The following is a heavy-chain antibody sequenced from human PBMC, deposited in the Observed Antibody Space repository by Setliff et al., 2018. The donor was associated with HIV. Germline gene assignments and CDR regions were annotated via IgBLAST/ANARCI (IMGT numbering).Heavy chain of an antibody. CDR3: ARACRSGYDYFHYFDY. D-gene: IGHD5-12*01. Sequence: TSETLSLTCAVSGASISSTSYYWSWIRQPPGKGLEWIAYIYYSGSTNYNPSLKSRVTISVDTSKNQFSLKLSSVTAADTAVYYCARACRSGYDYFHYFDYWGQGTLVTVSS. CDR1: GASISSTSYY. J-gene: IGHJ4*02. V-gene: IGHV4-61*01. CDR2: IYYSGST.